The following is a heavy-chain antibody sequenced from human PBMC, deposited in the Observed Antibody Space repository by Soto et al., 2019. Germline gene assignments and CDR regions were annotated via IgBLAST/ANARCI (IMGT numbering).Heavy chain of an antibody. D-gene: IGHD1-7*01. Sequence: PSETLSLTCTVSGGSISSYYCSWIRQPPGKGLEWIGYIYYSGSTNYNPSLKSRVTISVDTSKNQFSLKLSSVTAADTAVYYCVRRYGTAFDYWGQGTLVTVSS. CDR1: GGSISSYY. CDR2: IYYSGST. J-gene: IGHJ4*02. V-gene: IGHV4-59*01. CDR3: VRRYGTAFDY.